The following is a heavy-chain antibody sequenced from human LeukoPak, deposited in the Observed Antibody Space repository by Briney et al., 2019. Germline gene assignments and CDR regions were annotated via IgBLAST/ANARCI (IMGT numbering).Heavy chain of an antibody. D-gene: IGHD3-10*01. CDR3: AKDHSNALLRFGEVIRKTRDGYFDY. Sequence: GGSLRLSCAASGFTFSSYAMHWVRQAPGKGLEWVAVISYDGSNKYYADSVKGRFTISRDNSKNTLNLQMNSLRAEDTAVYYCAKDHSNALLRFGEVIRKTRDGYFDYWGQGTLVTVSS. J-gene: IGHJ4*02. CDR2: ISYDGSNK. V-gene: IGHV3-30-3*01. CDR1: GFTFSSYA.